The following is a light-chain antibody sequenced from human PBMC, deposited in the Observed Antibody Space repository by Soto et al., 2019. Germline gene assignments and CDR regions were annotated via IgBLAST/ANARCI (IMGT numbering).Light chain of an antibody. J-gene: IGKJ1*01. Sequence: EIVLTQSPGTLSLSPGEGATLSCRASQSVGGTFLAWYQQKGGQAPRLLIHGASNRATGIPDRFSGSGSGTDFTLTISSLEPEDLAVYYCQQDGCSPRTFGQGTKVDVK. CDR3: QQDGCSPRT. CDR2: GAS. V-gene: IGKV3-20*01. CDR1: QSVGGTF.